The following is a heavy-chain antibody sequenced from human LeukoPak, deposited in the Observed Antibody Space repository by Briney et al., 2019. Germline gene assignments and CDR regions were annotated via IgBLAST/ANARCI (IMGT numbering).Heavy chain of an antibody. D-gene: IGHD3-22*01. J-gene: IGHJ4*02. Sequence: GGSLRLSCAASGFTFSSSAMSWVRQVPGKGLEWVSGISASGGSTSYADSVRGRFTISRDNSKNTLYVQMNSLRAEDTALYYCAKKNDINDYEYYFDYWGQGTQVTVSS. CDR3: AKKNDINDYEYYFDY. CDR2: ISASGGST. CDR1: GFTFSSSA. V-gene: IGHV3-23*01.